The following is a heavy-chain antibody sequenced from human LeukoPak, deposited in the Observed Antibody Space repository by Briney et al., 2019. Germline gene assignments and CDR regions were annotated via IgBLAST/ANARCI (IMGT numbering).Heavy chain of an antibody. CDR2: ISSSSSYI. Sequence: GGSLRLSCAASGFTFSSYSMNWVRQAPGKGLEWVSSISSSSSYIYYADSVKGRFTISRDNAKNSLYLQMNSLRAEDTAVYYCVVVPAAITHAFDIWGQGTMVTVSS. J-gene: IGHJ3*02. D-gene: IGHD2-2*02. CDR3: VVVPAAITHAFDI. CDR1: GFTFSSYS. V-gene: IGHV3-21*01.